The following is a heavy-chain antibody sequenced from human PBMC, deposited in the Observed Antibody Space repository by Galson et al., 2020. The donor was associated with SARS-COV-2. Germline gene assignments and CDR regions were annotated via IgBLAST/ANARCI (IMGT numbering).Heavy chain of an antibody. Sequence: SETLSLTCTVSGGSISSYYWSWIRQPPGKGLEWIGYIYYSGSTNYNPSLKSRVTISVDTSKNQFSLKLSSVTAADTAVYYCARDITAGPNYYYYYGMDVWGQGTTVTVSS. D-gene: IGHD3-3*01. CDR3: ARDITAGPNYYYYYGMDV. J-gene: IGHJ6*02. CDR2: IYYSGST. V-gene: IGHV4-59*13. CDR1: GGSISSYY.